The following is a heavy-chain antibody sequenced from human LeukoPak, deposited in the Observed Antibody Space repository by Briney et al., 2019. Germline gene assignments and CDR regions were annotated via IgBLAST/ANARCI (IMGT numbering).Heavy chain of an antibody. CDR3: ARHRRYCSGGVCYIYYFDY. CDR2: IYYSGST. V-gene: IGHV4-39*01. CDR1: GASISTRSNY. J-gene: IGHJ4*02. Sequence: SETLSLTCTVSGASISTRSNYWGWIRQPPGKGLEWIGSIYYSGSTYFNPSLRSRVAISVDTSKNQFSLKLSSATAADTAVYHCARHRRYCSGGVCYIYYFDYWGQGALVTVSS. D-gene: IGHD2-8*02.